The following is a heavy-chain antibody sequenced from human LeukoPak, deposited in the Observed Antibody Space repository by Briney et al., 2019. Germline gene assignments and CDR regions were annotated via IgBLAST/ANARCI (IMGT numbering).Heavy chain of an antibody. CDR3: ARVPGNTNWFDP. Sequence: PQTLSLTCTVSGGSISSGDYYWSWIRQPPGKGLEWIGYIYYSGSTYYNPSLKSRVTISVDTSKNQFSLKLSSVTAADTAVYYCARVPGNTNWFDPWGQGTLVTVSS. CDR1: GGSISSGDYY. V-gene: IGHV4-30-4*01. J-gene: IGHJ5*02. CDR2: IYYSGST. D-gene: IGHD2/OR15-2a*01.